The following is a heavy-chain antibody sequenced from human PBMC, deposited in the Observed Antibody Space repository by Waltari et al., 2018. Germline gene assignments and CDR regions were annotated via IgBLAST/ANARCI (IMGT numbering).Heavy chain of an antibody. CDR2: INTNTGNP. D-gene: IGHD3-16*02. CDR1: GYTFTSYA. V-gene: IGHV7-4-1*02. CDR3: ARDGYDYVWGSYPRRAFDI. Sequence: QVQLVQSGSELKKPGASVKVSCKASGYTFTSYAMNWVRQPPGQGLEWMGWINTNTGNPTYAQGFTGRFVFSLDTSVSTAYLQISSLKAEDTAVYYCARDGYDYVWGSYPRRAFDIWGQGTMVTVSS. J-gene: IGHJ3*02.